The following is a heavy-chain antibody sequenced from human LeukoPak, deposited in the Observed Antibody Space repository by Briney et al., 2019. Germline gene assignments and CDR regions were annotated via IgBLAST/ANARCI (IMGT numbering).Heavy chain of an antibody. CDR3: AASTYGSGSYVGFDS. V-gene: IGHV5-51*01. CDR2: IYPGDSDT. CDR1: GYTFTNYW. Sequence: GESLKISCKASGYTFTNYWIGWVRQMPGKGLEWMGNIYPGDSDTRYSPSFQGQVTISADKSISTAYLQWSSLKASDTAMYYCAASTYGSGSYVGFDSWGRGTLVTVSS. J-gene: IGHJ4*02. D-gene: IGHD3-10*01.